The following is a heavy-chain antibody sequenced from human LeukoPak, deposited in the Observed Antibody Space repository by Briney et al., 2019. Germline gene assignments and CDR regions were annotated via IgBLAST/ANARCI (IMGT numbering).Heavy chain of an antibody. CDR3: ARDSRRCSSTSCYARSYYYYGMDV. D-gene: IGHD2-2*01. CDR2: ISSSSTTI. Sequence: GGSLRLSCVASGFTFRTYSMNWVRQAPGKGLEWVSYISSSSTTIYYADSMKGRFTISRDNAKNSLYLQMNSLRAEDTAVYYCARDSRRCSSTSCYARSYYYYGMDVWGQGTTVTVSS. J-gene: IGHJ6*02. CDR1: GFTFRTYS. V-gene: IGHV3-48*01.